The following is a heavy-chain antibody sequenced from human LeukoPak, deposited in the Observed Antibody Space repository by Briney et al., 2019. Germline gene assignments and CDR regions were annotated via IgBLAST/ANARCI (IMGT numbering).Heavy chain of an antibody. J-gene: IGHJ3*02. CDR2: ISAYNGNT. CDR3: ASERLFGVVTDAFDI. Sequence: ASVKVSCKASGYTFTSYGISWVRQAPGQGLGWMGWISAYNGNTNYAQKFQGRVTMTRDTSTSTVYMELSSLRSEDTAVYYCASERLFGVVTDAFDIWGQGTMVTVSS. D-gene: IGHD3-3*01. V-gene: IGHV1-18*01. CDR1: GYTFTSYG.